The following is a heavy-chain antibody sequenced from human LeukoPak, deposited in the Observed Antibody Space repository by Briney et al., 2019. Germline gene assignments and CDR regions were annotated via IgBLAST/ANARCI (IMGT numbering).Heavy chain of an antibody. CDR1: GGSISSYY. CDR3: ARDLGSGWYDAFDI. V-gene: IGHV4-59*12. J-gene: IGHJ3*02. D-gene: IGHD6-19*01. CDR2: IYYSGST. Sequence: PSETLSLTCTVSGGSISSYYWSWIRQPPGKGLEWIGYIYYSGSTYYNPSLKSRVTISVDTSKNQFSLKLSSVTAADTAVYYCARDLGSGWYDAFDIWGQGTMITVSS.